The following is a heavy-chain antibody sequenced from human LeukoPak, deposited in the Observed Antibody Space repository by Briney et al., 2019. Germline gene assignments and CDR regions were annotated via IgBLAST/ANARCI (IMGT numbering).Heavy chain of an antibody. D-gene: IGHD3-22*01. CDR2: IYHSGST. J-gene: IGHJ3*02. CDR3: ARDGPYYYDSSGYYDAFDI. Sequence: PSETLSLTCTVSGGSISTSNYYWGWIRQPPGKGLEWIGSIYHSGSTYYNPSLKSRVTMSLDTSKNQFSLKLSSVTAADTAVYYCARDGPYYYDSSGYYDAFDIWGQGTMVTVSS. CDR1: GGSISTSNYY. V-gene: IGHV4-39*07.